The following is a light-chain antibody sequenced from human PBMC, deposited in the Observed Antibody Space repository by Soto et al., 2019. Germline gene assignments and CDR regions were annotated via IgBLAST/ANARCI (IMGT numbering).Light chain of an antibody. Sequence: EIVLTQSPGTLSLSPGERATLSCRASQSVSSSYLAWYQQKPGQAPRLLIYGASSRATGIPDRFSGSGSGTDFTLTISRLEPEDFAGYYCQHYGSSHPYTFGQGTQLEIK. CDR3: QHYGSSHPYT. J-gene: IGKJ2*01. CDR2: GAS. V-gene: IGKV3-20*01. CDR1: QSVSSSY.